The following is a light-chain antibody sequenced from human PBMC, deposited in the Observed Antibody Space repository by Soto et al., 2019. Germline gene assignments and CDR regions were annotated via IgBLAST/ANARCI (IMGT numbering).Light chain of an antibody. CDR2: KAS. J-gene: IGKJ1*01. CDR1: QSISNW. V-gene: IGKV1-5*03. CDR3: QQYGRPWT. Sequence: DIQVTQSPSTLPASVGDRVTITCRASQSISNWLAWYQQKPGKAPKLLIYKASSLEKGVPSRLSGTGSGTEFTLTISSLQPDDFATYYGQQYGRPWTFGQGTKVEIK.